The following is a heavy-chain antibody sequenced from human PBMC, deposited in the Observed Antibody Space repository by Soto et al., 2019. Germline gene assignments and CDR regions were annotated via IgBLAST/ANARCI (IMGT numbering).Heavy chain of an antibody. CDR1: GFSFTGYY. J-gene: IGHJ5*02. CDR3: AKDLTRQVAYWLVP. CDR2: INAHSGGT. D-gene: IGHD3-16*01. V-gene: IGHV1-2*02. Sequence: ASVKVSCKASGFSFTGYYIHWLRQAPAQGLGWMGWINAHSGGTEYAQKFQGRVTLTRDTSIATAYLTLTSLTSDDTAVYYCAKDLTRQVAYWLVPRGQGTQVTVSS.